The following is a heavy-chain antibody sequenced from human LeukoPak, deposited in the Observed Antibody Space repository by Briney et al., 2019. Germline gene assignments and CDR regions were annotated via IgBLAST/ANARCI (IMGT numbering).Heavy chain of an antibody. J-gene: IGHJ6*03. CDR3: AKAPRYSSGWYAPYYYYYMDV. V-gene: IGHV3-23*01. Sequence: PGGSLRLSCAASGFTFSTYATSWVRQAPGKGLEWVSVISNNGGSTHYADSVKGRFTISRDNSKNTLYLQMNSLRAEDTAVYYCAKAPRYSSGWYAPYYYYYMDVWGKGTTVTVSS. CDR2: ISNNGGST. D-gene: IGHD6-19*01. CDR1: GFTFSTYA.